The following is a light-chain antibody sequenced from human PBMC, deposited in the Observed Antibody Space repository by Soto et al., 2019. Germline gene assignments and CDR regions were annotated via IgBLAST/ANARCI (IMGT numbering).Light chain of an antibody. CDR2: AAS. Sequence: SVLTQSPGTLSLSPGEGATLSCRTSQSISSTYLAWYQQRPGQAPRLLIYAASSRATGIPDRFSGSGSGTDFTLTISRLEPEDFAVYDCQQYFGSLYTFGQGTKLEIK. V-gene: IGKV3-20*01. CDR1: QSISSTY. J-gene: IGKJ2*01. CDR3: QQYFGSLYT.